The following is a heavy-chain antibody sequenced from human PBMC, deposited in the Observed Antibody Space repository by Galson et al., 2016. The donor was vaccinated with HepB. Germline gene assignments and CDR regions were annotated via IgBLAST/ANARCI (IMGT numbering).Heavy chain of an antibody. J-gene: IGHJ2*01. D-gene: IGHD3-3*01. CDR3: AREDIRFLEWLGSYSDP. CDR1: GFTFRSYS. CDR2: IDSKGEYR. V-gene: IGHV3-21*06. Sequence: SLRLSCAGSGFTFRSYSINWVRQTPGKGLEWVSSIDSKGEYRNYADSVKGRFTISRDNAKNSVYLQMNSLRAEDTALYYCAREDIRFLEWLGSYSDPWGRGTLVTVSS.